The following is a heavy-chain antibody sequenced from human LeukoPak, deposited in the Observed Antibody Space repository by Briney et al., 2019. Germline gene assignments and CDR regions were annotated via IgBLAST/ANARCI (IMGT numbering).Heavy chain of an antibody. Sequence: GGSLRLSCAASGFTFSSYAMSWVRQAPGKGLEWVSAISGSGGSTYYADSVKGRFTISRDNSKNTLYLQMNSLRAEDTAVYYCARVFGLATPEYYFDYWGQGTLVTVSS. CDR2: ISGSGGST. D-gene: IGHD2-15*01. V-gene: IGHV3-23*01. J-gene: IGHJ4*02. CDR1: GFTFSSYA. CDR3: ARVFGLATPEYYFDY.